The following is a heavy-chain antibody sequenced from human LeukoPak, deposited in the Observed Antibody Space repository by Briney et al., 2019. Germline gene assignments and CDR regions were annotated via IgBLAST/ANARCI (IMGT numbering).Heavy chain of an antibody. V-gene: IGHV3-30*03. CDR1: GFAFSTYA. J-gene: IGHJ4*02. D-gene: IGHD1-26*01. Sequence: GGSLRLSCSASGFAFSTYAMHWVRQAPGKGLEWVAVISYDGSYKDYGDPVKGRFTLSRDNFKSTVFLEMSSLRAEDTAVYHCARARLQWEVRYPRFDSWGQGTLVTVSS. CDR3: ARARLQWEVRYPRFDS. CDR2: ISYDGSYK.